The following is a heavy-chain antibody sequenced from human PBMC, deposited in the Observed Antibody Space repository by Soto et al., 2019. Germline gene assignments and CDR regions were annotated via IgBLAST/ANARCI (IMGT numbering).Heavy chain of an antibody. CDR2: INPNSGGT. CDR3: ARGYSSSEGWFDP. D-gene: IGHD6-13*01. V-gene: IGHV1-2*05. J-gene: IGHJ5*02. Sequence: QVPLVQSGAEVQKPGASVQVSCKASGYTCTGYYMHWVRQAPGQGLEWLGRINPNSGGTNYAQKFQGRVTMTRDTSISTASMELIRLRSDDTDVYYFARGYSSSEGWFDPWGQGALVTVSS. CDR1: GYTCTGYY.